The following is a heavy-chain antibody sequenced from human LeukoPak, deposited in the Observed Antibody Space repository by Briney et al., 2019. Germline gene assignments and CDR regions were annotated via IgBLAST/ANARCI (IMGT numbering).Heavy chain of an antibody. CDR1: GFTFDDYA. J-gene: IGHJ4*02. V-gene: IGHV3-9*01. CDR2: ISWNSGSI. Sequence: GGSLRLSCAASGFTFDDYAMHWVRQAPGKGLEWVSGISWNSGSIGYADSVKGRFTISRDNAKNSLYLQMNSLRAEDTALYYCAKDLSSGWYRGSDYWGQGTLVTVSS. CDR3: AKDLSSGWYRGSDY. D-gene: IGHD6-19*01.